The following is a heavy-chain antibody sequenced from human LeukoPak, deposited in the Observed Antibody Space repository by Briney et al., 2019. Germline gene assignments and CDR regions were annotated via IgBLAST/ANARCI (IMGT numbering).Heavy chain of an antibody. CDR1: GFTFSSYG. CDR3: AKDLGAFDI. Sequence: GGSLRLSCAASGFTFSSYGMDWVRQAPGKGLEWVAVISYDGSNKYYADSVKGRFTISRDNSKNTLYLQMNSLRAEDTAVYYCAKDLGAFDIWGQGTMVTVSS. V-gene: IGHV3-30*18. CDR2: ISYDGSNK. J-gene: IGHJ3*02.